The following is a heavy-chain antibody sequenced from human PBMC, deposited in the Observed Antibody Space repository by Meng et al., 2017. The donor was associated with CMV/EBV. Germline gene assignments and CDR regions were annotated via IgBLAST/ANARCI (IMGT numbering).Heavy chain of an antibody. Sequence: QITLNECGPTLVKPTQTLTLTCTYSGVSLSTSGVGVGWIRQPPGKALEWLALIYWDDDKRYSPSLKSRLTITKDTSKNQVVLTMTNMDPVDTATYYCARIAAAGRFDYWGQGTLVTVSS. V-gene: IGHV2-5*02. CDR1: GVSLSTSGVG. J-gene: IGHJ4*02. CDR3: ARIAAAGRFDY. CDR2: IYWDDDK. D-gene: IGHD6-13*01.